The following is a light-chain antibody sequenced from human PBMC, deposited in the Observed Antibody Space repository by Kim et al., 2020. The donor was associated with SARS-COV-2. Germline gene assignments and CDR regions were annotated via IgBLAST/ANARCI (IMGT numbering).Light chain of an antibody. V-gene: IGKV1-8*01. CDR3: KQYYSYPRT. Sequence: ASTGDRVTITRRSSQGISSYLAWYQQKPGKAPKLLIFAASTLQSGVPSRFSGSGSGTDFTLTISCLQSEDFATYYCKQYYSYPRTFGQGTKVDIK. CDR1: QGISSY. CDR2: AAS. J-gene: IGKJ1*01.